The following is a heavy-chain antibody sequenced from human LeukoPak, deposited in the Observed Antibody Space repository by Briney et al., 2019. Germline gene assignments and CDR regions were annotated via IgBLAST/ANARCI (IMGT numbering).Heavy chain of an antibody. Sequence: GGSLRLSCAASGFTFSRYSMNWVRQAPGKGLEWVSSISGTGSYKYYADSVKGRFTISRDNAKNTLYLQMNSLRAEDTAVYYCATPTTVTTDIWGQGTMVTVSS. CDR2: ISGTGSYK. CDR3: ATPTTVTTDI. J-gene: IGHJ3*02. CDR1: GFTFSRYS. V-gene: IGHV3-21*04. D-gene: IGHD4-17*01.